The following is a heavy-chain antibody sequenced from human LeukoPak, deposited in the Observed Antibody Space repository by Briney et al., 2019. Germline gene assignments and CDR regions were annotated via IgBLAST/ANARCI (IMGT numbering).Heavy chain of an antibody. J-gene: IGHJ4*02. V-gene: IGHV3-7*01. D-gene: IGHD4-17*01. Sequence: PGRSLRLSCAASGFTFSSYWMSWVRQAPGKGLEWVANIEQDGSEKYYVDSVKGRFTISRDNAKNSLYLQMNSLRAEDTAVYYCARGGPYGDYCYAYWGQGTLVTVSS. CDR1: GFTFSSYW. CDR3: ARGGPYGDYCYAY. CDR2: IEQDGSEK.